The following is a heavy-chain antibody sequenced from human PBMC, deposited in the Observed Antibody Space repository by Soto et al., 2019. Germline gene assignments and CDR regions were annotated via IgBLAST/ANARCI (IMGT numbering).Heavy chain of an antibody. V-gene: IGHV1-18*01. D-gene: IGHD3-22*01. CDR1: GYRFSRYG. CDR2: ISTYNGNT. CDR3: ARDEEDAHLMIVVIPGDY. Sequence: QVQLVQSGGEVKKPGASVKVSCKTSGYRFSRYGINWVRQAPGQGLEWRGWISTYNGNTQYAQKFQGRVIMTIDTSTNTAYLELRSLRSDDTAVYYCARDEEDAHLMIVVIPGDYLGQGTLVSVS. J-gene: IGHJ4*02.